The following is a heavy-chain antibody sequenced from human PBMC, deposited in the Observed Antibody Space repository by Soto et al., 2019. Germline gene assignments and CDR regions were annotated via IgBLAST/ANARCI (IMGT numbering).Heavy chain of an antibody. Sequence: QLQLQESGSGLVKPSQTLSLTCAVSGGSISSGGYSWSWIRQPPGKGLECIGYIYHSGSTYYNPSLTSRVTTSVDRSKSQSCLTVSSVTAADTAVYCCARGPPLLWWSQGTLVTVSS. J-gene: IGHJ4*02. V-gene: IGHV4-30-2*01. CDR3: ARGPPLLW. CDR2: IYHSGST. D-gene: IGHD2-21*01. CDR1: GGSISSGGYS.